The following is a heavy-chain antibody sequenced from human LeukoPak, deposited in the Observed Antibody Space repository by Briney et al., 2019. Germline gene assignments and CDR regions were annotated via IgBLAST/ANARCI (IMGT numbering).Heavy chain of an antibody. J-gene: IGHJ3*02. CDR1: GGTFSSYA. CDR3: ARCDGSTESTIFAVVCHDAFDI. D-gene: IGHD3-3*01. Sequence: ASVKVSCKASGGTFSSYAISWVRQAPGQGLEWMGGIIPIFGTANYAQKFQGRVTITADESTSTAYMELSSLRSEDTAVYFCARCDGSTESTIFAVVCHDAFDIWGQGTKVTVSS. V-gene: IGHV1-69*01. CDR2: IIPIFGTA.